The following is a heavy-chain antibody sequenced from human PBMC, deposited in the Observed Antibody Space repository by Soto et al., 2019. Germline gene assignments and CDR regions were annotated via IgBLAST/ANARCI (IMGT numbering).Heavy chain of an antibody. CDR1: GDSVSSGSFF. D-gene: IGHD2-15*01. CDR3: ARGLGWLTDY. V-gene: IGHV4-61*03. J-gene: IGHJ4*02. CDR2: ISYTGDT. Sequence: SETLSLTCTVSGDSVSSGSFFWSWFRQPPGRGLEWVGLISYTGDTTYNPSLKSRVTVSLDTSKSHFSLRLTSVTAADTAMYYCARGLGWLTDYWGQGTLVTVSS.